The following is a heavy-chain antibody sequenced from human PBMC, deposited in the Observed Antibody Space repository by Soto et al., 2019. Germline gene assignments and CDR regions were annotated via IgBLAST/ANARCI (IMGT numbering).Heavy chain of an antibody. V-gene: IGHV4-59*08. CDR2: IYYSGST. D-gene: IGHD4-17*01. CDR3: ARRIDYGGVYYDY. J-gene: IGHJ4*02. CDR1: GGSISSYY. Sequence: PSETLSLTCTVSGGSISSYYWSWIRQPPGKGLEWIGYIYYSGSTNYNPSLKSRVTISVDTSKNQFSLKLSSVTAADTAVYYCARRIDYGGVYYDYWGQGTLVTVSS.